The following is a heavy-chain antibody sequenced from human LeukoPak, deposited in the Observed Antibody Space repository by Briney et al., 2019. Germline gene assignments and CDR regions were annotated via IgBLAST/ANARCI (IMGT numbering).Heavy chain of an antibody. V-gene: IGHV1-2*02. Sequence: GASVKVSCKASGYTFTGYYMHWVRQAPGQGLEWMGWINPNSGGTNYAQKFQGRVTMTRDTSISTAYMELSRLRSDDTAVYYCARGRITMVRGVPNWFDPWGQGTLVTVSS. D-gene: IGHD3-10*01. CDR3: ARGRITMVRGVPNWFDP. J-gene: IGHJ5*02. CDR2: INPNSGGT. CDR1: GYTFTGYY.